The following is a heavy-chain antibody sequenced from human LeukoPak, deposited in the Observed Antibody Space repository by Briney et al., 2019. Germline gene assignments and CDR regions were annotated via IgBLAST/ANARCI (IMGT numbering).Heavy chain of an antibody. CDR2: VSGRGNNT. Sequence: GGSLRLSCAASVFTVSSNYMSWVRQAPGKGLEWVSAVSGRGNNTFYSDSVQGRFTISRDNFKGTLYLQMNNLRVEDTAVYYCAKDRSEACSGGSCYGFDYWGQGTLVTVSS. CDR3: AKDRSEACSGGSCYGFDY. V-gene: IGHV3-23*01. CDR1: VFTVSSNY. D-gene: IGHD2-15*01. J-gene: IGHJ4*02.